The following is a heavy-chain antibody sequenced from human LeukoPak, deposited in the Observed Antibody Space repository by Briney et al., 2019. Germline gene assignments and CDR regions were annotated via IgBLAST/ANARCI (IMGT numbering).Heavy chain of an antibody. CDR3: ARSVSGSGYKLDY. CDR2: INHRGST. D-gene: IGHD3-22*01. CDR1: GGSFSGYY. V-gene: IGHV4-34*01. J-gene: IGHJ4*02. Sequence: SETLSLTCAVYGGSFSGYYWTWIRQPPRKGLEWIGEINHRGSTNYNPSLKSRVTISVDTSKNQFSLKLSSVTAADTAVYYCARSVSGSGYKLDYWDQRTLVTVSS.